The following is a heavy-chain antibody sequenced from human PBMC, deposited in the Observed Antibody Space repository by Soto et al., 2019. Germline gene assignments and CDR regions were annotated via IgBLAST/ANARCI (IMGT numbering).Heavy chain of an antibody. Sequence: SETLSLTCTVSGGSVSSGSYYWSWIRQPPGKGLEWIGYIYYSGSTNYNPSLKSRVTISVDTSKNQFSLKLSSVTAADTAVYYCARELDTAMDYYYYYGMDVWGQGTTVTVSS. CDR2: IYYSGST. CDR3: ARELDTAMDYYYYYGMDV. J-gene: IGHJ6*02. V-gene: IGHV4-61*01. D-gene: IGHD5-18*01. CDR1: GGSVSSGSYY.